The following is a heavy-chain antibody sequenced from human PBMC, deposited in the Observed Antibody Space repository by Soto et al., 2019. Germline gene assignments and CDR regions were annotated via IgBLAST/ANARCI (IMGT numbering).Heavy chain of an antibody. D-gene: IGHD3-10*01. V-gene: IGHV4-34*01. CDR2: INHSGGT. CDR1: DGSFSGYY. CDR3: ARNYGSGSYRTIDY. J-gene: IGHJ4*02. Sequence: SETLSLTCAVYDGSFSGYYWSWIRQPPGKGLEWIGEINHSGGTNYNPSLKSRVTISVDTSKNQFSLKLSSVTAANTAVYYCARNYGSGSYRTIDYWGQGTLVTVSS.